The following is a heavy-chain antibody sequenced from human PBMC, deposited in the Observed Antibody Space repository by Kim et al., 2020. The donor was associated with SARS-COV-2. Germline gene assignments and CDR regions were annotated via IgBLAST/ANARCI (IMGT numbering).Heavy chain of an antibody. CDR1: GGSISSYY. J-gene: IGHJ4*02. Sequence: SETLSLTCTVSGGSISSYYWSWIRQPPGKGLEWIGYIYYSGSTNYNPSLKSRVTISVDTSKNQFSLKLSSVTAADTAVYYCARHGTGGSMKSGDFDYWGQGTLVTVSS. V-gene: IGHV4-59*08. CDR3: ARHGTGGSMKSGDFDY. D-gene: IGHD1-26*01. CDR2: IYYSGST.